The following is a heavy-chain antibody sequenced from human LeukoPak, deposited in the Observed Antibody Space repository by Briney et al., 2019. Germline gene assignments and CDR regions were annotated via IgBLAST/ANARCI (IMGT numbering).Heavy chain of an antibody. D-gene: IGHD3-10*01. Sequence: SQTLSLTCAVYGGSFNGYYWSWIRQSPGKGLEWIGEVDHSGRTNYNPSLKSRLTMSVDTSKNQFSLKLTSVTAADTAIYYCARVPPPGATAYGAVDSWGRGTLVTVSS. CDR3: ARVPPPGATAYGAVDS. V-gene: IGHV4-34*01. CDR1: GGSFNGYY. J-gene: IGHJ5*01. CDR2: VDHSGRT.